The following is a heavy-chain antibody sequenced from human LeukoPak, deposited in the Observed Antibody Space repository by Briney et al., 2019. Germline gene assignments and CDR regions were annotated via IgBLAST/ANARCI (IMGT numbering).Heavy chain of an antibody. Sequence: GGSLRLSCAASGFTFSTYAVNWVRQAPGKGLEWVLSISSSSSNIYYADSVKGRFTISRDNAKNSLYLQMNGLRAEDTAVYYCARDYDSSGFYDYWGQGTLVTVSS. J-gene: IGHJ4*02. D-gene: IGHD3-22*01. CDR2: ISSSSSNI. CDR3: ARDYDSSGFYDY. CDR1: GFTFSTYA. V-gene: IGHV3-21*01.